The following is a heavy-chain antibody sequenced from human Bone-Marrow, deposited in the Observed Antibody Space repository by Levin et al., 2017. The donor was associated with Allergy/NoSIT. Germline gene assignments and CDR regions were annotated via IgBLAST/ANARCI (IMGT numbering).Heavy chain of an antibody. CDR2: IRSKTFGGTT. CDR3: SRDRSSTWYMDYYYGMDV. Sequence: GESLKISCPGSGFTFGDYGMIWFRQAPGKGLEWVGFIRSKTFGGTTEYAASVKGRFTISRDDSNSIASLQMNSLTAEDTGVYYCSRDRSSTWYMDYYYGMDVWGQGTTVTVSS. D-gene: IGHD6-13*01. V-gene: IGHV3-49*03. CDR1: GFTFGDYG. J-gene: IGHJ6*02.